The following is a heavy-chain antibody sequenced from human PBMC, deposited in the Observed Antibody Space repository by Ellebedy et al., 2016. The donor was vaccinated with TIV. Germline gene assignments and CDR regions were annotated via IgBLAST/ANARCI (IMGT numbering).Heavy chain of an antibody. D-gene: IGHD2-2*01. CDR1: GTSIARSSYF. Sequence: MPSETLSLTCTVSGTSIARSSYFWGWIRQSPGKGLEWIGNIHSSGSTYYNPSLKSRVSFSLDVSKNQFSLRLSAVTAADTATYYCARDQGYCTTNSCYGWRFDPWGQGSLVTVTS. CDR3: ARDQGYCTTNSCYGWRFDP. V-gene: IGHV4-39*07. CDR2: IHSSGST. J-gene: IGHJ5*02.